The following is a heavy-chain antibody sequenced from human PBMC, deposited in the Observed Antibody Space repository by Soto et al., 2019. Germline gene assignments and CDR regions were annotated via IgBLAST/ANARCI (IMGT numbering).Heavy chain of an antibody. CDR2: ISGSGGST. CDR1: GFTFSSYA. V-gene: IGHV3-23*01. Sequence: GGSLRLSCAASGFTFSSYAMSWVRQAPGKGLEWVSAISGSGGSTYYADSVKGRFTISRDNSKNTLYLQMNSLRAEDTAVYYCATTGYYYDSSGYSSDWGQGTLVTVSS. J-gene: IGHJ4*02. D-gene: IGHD3-22*01. CDR3: ATTGYYYDSSGYSSD.